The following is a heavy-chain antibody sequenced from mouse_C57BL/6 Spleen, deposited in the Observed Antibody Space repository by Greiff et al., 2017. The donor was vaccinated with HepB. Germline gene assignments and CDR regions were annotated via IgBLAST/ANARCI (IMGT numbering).Heavy chain of an antibody. CDR1: GYSFTGYY. J-gene: IGHJ1*03. Sequence: VQLQQSGPELVKPGASVKISCKASGYSFTGYYMNWVKQSPEKSLEWIGEINPSTGGTTYNQKFKAKATLTVDKSSSTAYMQLKSLTSEDSAVYYCARVEGITPYWYFDVWGTGTTVTVSS. CDR3: ARVEGITPYWYFDV. D-gene: IGHD1-1*01. CDR2: INPSTGGT. V-gene: IGHV1-42*01.